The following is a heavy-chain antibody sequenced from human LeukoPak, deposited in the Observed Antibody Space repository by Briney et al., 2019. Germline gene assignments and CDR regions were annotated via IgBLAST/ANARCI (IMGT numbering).Heavy chain of an antibody. CDR3: AKDEDDILTGYYYFQH. V-gene: IGHV3-30*18. CDR1: GFTFSSYG. J-gene: IGHJ1*01. CDR2: ISYDGSNK. Sequence: GGSLRLSCAASGFTFSSYGMHWVRQAPGKGLEWVAVISYDGSNKYYADSVKGRFTISRDNSKNTLYLQMNSLGAEDTAVYYCAKDEDDILTGYYYFQHWGQGTLVTVSS. D-gene: IGHD3-9*01.